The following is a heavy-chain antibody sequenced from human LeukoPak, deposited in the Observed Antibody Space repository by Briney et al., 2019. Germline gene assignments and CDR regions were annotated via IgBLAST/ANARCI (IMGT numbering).Heavy chain of an antibody. CDR2: ISYDGSNK. CDR3: AKDLGSSPYYYYGMDV. CDR1: GFTFSSYG. D-gene: IGHD6-6*01. Sequence: GGSLRLSCAASGFTFSSYGMHWVRQAPGKGLEWVAVISYDGSNKYYADSVKGRFTISRDNSKNTLYLQMNSLRAADTAVYYCAKDLGSSPYYYYGMDVWGQGTTVTVSS. J-gene: IGHJ6*02. V-gene: IGHV3-30*18.